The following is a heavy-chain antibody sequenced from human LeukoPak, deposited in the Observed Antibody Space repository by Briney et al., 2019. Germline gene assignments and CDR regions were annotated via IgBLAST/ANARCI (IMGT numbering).Heavy chain of an antibody. CDR1: GFTFCDAW. J-gene: IGHJ4*02. V-gene: IGHV3-15*01. Sequence: GGSLRLSCAASGFTFCDAWMSWVRPAPGQGLEWGVRIIIKTDGWTIDYAAPVNGRFTISRDASKNALYIQMTRVKTEDTAVYYCTKGMATISYWGQGTLVTVSS. CDR3: TKGMATISY. D-gene: IGHD5-24*01. CDR2: IIIKTDGWTI.